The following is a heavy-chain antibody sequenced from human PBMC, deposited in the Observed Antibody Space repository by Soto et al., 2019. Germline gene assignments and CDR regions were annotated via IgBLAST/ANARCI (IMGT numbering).Heavy chain of an antibody. CDR2: IYPGDSNT. J-gene: IGHJ6*02. V-gene: IGHV5-51*01. CDR3: ARHLLPCGASTCYGMDV. Sequence: GESLKISCKGSGYSFIDYWIGWVRQMPGKGLEWMGIIYPGDSNTIYSPSFQGQVTISADKSISTAYLQWSSLKASDTAMYYCARHLLPCGASTCYGMDVWGQGTTVTVSS. D-gene: IGHD6-25*01. CDR1: GYSFIDYW.